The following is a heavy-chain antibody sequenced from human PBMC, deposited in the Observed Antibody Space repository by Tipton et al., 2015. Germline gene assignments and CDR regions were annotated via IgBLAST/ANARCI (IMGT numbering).Heavy chain of an antibody. J-gene: IGHJ4*02. D-gene: IGHD4-17*01. CDR3: VRVRVEGYGDYVFDY. CDR1: GGSISFGGYY. Sequence: LRLSCTVSGGSISFGGYYWSWIRQHPGKGLEWIGYIYYSGNSYYNPSLKSRATISVDTSKNQFSLKLNSMTAADTAVYYCVRVRVEGYGDYVFDYWGQGTLVTVSS. CDR2: IYYSGNS. V-gene: IGHV4-31*02.